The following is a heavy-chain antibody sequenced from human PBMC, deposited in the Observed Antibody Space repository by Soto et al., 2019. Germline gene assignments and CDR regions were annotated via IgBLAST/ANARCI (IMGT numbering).Heavy chain of an antibody. CDR2: IYYSGST. CDR3: ARLGAQEIDP. V-gene: IGHV4-59*08. J-gene: IGHJ5*02. D-gene: IGHD3-16*01. Sequence: SETLSLTCTVSGGSISSYYWSWIRQPPGKGLEWIGFIYYSGSTNYNPSLKSRVTISVDTPKNQFSLKLSSVTAADTAVYYCARLGAQEIDPWGQGTLVTVSS. CDR1: GGSISSYY.